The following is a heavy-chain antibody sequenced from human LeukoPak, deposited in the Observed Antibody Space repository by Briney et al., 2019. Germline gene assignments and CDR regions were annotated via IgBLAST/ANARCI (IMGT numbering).Heavy chain of an antibody. CDR3: ARAGYTSGWDY. J-gene: IGHJ4*02. D-gene: IGHD6-19*01. CDR1: GFTFSTYW. CDR2: IKHDGSEK. Sequence: GGSLNLSCAASGFTFSTYWMSWVRQAPGKGLEWVANIKHDGSEKSYVDSVKGRFTISRDNAENSLYLQMNSLRGEDTAVYFCARAGYTSGWDYWGQGTLVTVSS. V-gene: IGHV3-7*01.